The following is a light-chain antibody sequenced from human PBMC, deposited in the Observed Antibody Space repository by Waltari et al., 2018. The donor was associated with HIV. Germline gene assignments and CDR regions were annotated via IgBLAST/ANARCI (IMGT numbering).Light chain of an antibody. CDR1: ALPKQY. J-gene: IGLJ3*02. Sequence: SYELTQPPSVSVSPGQTATITCSGDALPKQYAYWYQQKPGQAPVLVIYKDSERPAGIPELFSGSSSGTTVTLTISGVQAEDEADYHCQSVDSSGSIWVFGGGTKLTVL. V-gene: IGLV3-25*03. CDR2: KDS. CDR3: QSVDSSGSIWV.